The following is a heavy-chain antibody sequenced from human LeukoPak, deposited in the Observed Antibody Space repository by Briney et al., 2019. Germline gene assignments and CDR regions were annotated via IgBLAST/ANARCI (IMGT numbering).Heavy chain of an antibody. CDR1: GGSVTSGNNH. CDR3: AAWQTIIFDY. CDR2: ISYSGST. V-gene: IGHV4-61*01. J-gene: IGHJ4*02. Sequence: PSETLSLTCTVSGGSVTSGNNHWTWIRQPPGKGLEWIGYISYSGSTDYNPSLRGRVTMSLDRPRNQFSLKLYSVSAADTAVYYCAAWQTIIFDYWGQGSLVTVSS. D-gene: IGHD5-24*01.